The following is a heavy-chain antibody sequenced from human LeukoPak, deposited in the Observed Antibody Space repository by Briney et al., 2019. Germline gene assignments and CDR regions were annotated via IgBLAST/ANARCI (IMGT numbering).Heavy chain of an antibody. V-gene: IGHV3-30*18. CDR1: GFSFSSYW. D-gene: IGHD2-15*01. CDR2: ISYHGSNE. J-gene: IGHJ6*02. CDR3: AKDLGDVVVVAAAYGMDV. Sequence: GGSLRLSCEASGFSFSSYWMHWVRQAPGKGLEWVAVISYHGSNEYYADSVKGRFTISRDNSENTLYLQMNSLRDEDTGVYYCAKDLGDVVVVAAAYGMDVWGQGTTVTVSS.